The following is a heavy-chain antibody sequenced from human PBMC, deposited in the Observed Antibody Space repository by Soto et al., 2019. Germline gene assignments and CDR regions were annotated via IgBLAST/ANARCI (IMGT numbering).Heavy chain of an antibody. Sequence: SETLSLTCTVSGGSVSSGSYYWSWIRQPPGKGLEWIGYIYYSGSTYYNPSLKSRVTISVDTSKNQFSLRLSSVTAADTAVYYCARSVDYYDSSGYYRYNWFDPWGQGTLVTVSS. V-gene: IGHV4-61*01. D-gene: IGHD3-22*01. CDR3: ARSVDYYDSSGYYRYNWFDP. CDR1: GGSVSSGSYY. CDR2: IYYSGST. J-gene: IGHJ5*02.